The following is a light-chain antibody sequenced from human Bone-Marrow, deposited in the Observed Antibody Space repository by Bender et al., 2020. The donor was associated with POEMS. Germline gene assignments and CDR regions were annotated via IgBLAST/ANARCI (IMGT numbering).Light chain of an antibody. V-gene: IGLV2-23*02. J-gene: IGLJ2*01. CDR1: SSDIGSHNL. Sequence: QSALTQPASVSGSPGQSITISCTGLSSDIGSHNLVSWYQRRPDKAPKLMIHNVNTRPSGVSNRFSGSKSGNTASLTISGLQADDEADYYCCSFAGGATFVFGGGTKLTVL. CDR2: NVN. CDR3: CSFAGGATFV.